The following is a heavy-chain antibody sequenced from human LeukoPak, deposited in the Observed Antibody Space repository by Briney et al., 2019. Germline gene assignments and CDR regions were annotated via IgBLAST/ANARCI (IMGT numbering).Heavy chain of an antibody. CDR3: ARTKNSGRYYYFDY. Sequence: GGSLRLSCAASGFTFSNYEMNWVRQAPGKGLEWVANIKPDGSEQYYADSVKGRFSISRDNAKNSLFLQMNNLRAEDTAVYYCARTKNSGRYYYFDYWGPGTLVTVSS. CDR1: GFTFSNYE. D-gene: IGHD3-22*01. J-gene: IGHJ4*02. CDR2: IKPDGSEQ. V-gene: IGHV3-7*01.